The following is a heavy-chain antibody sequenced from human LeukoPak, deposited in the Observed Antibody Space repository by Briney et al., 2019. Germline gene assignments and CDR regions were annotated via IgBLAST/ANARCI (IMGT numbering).Heavy chain of an antibody. D-gene: IGHD2-2*02. CDR3: ARDDGQLLYESQGWFDP. V-gene: IGHV3-66*01. CDR1: GFTVSSNY. J-gene: IGHJ5*02. Sequence: GGSLRLSCAASGFTVSSNYMSWVRQAPGKGLEWVSVIYSGGSTYYADSVKGRFTISRDNSKNTLYLQMNSLRAEDTAVYYCARDDGQLLYESQGWFDPWGQGTLVTVSS. CDR2: IYSGGST.